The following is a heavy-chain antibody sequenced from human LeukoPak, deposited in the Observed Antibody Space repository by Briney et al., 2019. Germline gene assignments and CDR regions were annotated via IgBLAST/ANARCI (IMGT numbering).Heavy chain of an antibody. Sequence: PGGSLRLSCAASGFTFSSYEMNWVRQAPGKGLEWVSYISSSGSTIYDADSVKGRFTISRDNAKNSLYLQMNSLRAEDTAVYYCARDNAGIAVAGTGGNWGQGTLVTVSS. CDR1: GFTFSSYE. CDR2: ISSSGSTI. CDR3: ARDNAGIAVAGTGGN. D-gene: IGHD6-19*01. J-gene: IGHJ4*02. V-gene: IGHV3-48*03.